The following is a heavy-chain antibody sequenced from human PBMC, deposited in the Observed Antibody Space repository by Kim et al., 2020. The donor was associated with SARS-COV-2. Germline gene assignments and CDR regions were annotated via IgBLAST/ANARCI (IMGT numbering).Heavy chain of an antibody. CDR3: ARDGAVEWLFTYYYYGMDV. J-gene: IGHJ6*02. D-gene: IGHD3-3*01. Sequence: GRFTSSRDKSKHTLYLQMNSLRAEDTAVYYCARDGAVEWLFTYYYYGMDVWGQGTTVTVSS. V-gene: IGHV3-30*07.